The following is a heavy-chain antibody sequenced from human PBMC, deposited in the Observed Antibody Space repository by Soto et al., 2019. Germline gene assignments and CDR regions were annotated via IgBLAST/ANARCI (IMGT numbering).Heavy chain of an antibody. CDR1: GYSFTSYW. CDR2: IYPGDSDT. V-gene: IGHV5-51*01. J-gene: IGHJ4*02. CDR3: ARRYDSSGYGRRKEYYFDY. Sequence: GESLKISCKGSGYSFTSYWIGWVRQMPGKGLEWMGIIYPGDSDTRYSPSFQGQVTISADKSISTAYLQWSSLKASDTAMYYCARRYDSSGYGRRKEYYFDYWGQGTLVTVSS. D-gene: IGHD3-22*01.